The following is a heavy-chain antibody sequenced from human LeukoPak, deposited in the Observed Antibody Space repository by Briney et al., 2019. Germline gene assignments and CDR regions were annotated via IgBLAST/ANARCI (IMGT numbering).Heavy chain of an antibody. V-gene: IGHV5-51*01. CDR3: ARRTAAAFVYFDN. CDR1: GYSFTSYW. Sequence: GESLKISCKGSGYSFTSYWIGWVRQMPGKGLEWMGIIYPGDSDTRYSPSFQGQVTISADKSISTAYLQWSSLEASDTAMYYCARRTAAAFVYFDNWGQGTLVTVSS. D-gene: IGHD6-13*01. J-gene: IGHJ4*02. CDR2: IYPGDSDT.